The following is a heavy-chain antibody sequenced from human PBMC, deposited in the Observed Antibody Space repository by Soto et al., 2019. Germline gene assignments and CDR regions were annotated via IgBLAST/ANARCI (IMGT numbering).Heavy chain of an antibody. D-gene: IGHD4-4*01. J-gene: IGHJ5*02. CDR2: ITPKSDDT. V-gene: IGHV1-2*02. CDR1: GYSFSDNQ. Sequence: QVQLVQSGSEVKKPGASVKVSCKASGYSFSDNQIHWLRRAPGQGLEWMGRITPKSDDTDYAQKFQGRVTMTRDTSIYSAYLELAGLTSDDPAIYYCARKHSLDYIRWGLDPWGQGTLVTVSS. CDR3: ARKHSLDYIRWGLDP.